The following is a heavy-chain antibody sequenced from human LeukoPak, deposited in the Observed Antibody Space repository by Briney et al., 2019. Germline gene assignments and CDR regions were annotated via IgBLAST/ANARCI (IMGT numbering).Heavy chain of an antibody. CDR3: ARDRGSSSFNYYYYYGMDV. CDR2: IIPILGIA. J-gene: IGHJ6*02. CDR1: GGTFSSYA. D-gene: IGHD6-6*01. Sequence: SVKVSCKASGGTFSSYAISWVRQAPGQGLEWMGRIIPILGIANYAQKFQGRATITADKSTSTAYMELSSLRSEDTAVYYCARDRGSSSFNYYYYYGMDVWGQGTTVTVSS. V-gene: IGHV1-69*04.